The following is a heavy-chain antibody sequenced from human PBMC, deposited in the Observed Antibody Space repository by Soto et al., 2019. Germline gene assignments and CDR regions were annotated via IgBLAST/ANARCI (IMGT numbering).Heavy chain of an antibody. J-gene: IGHJ5*02. Sequence: SVKVSCKASGGTFSSYAISWVRQAPGQGLEWMGGIIPIFGTANYAQRFQGRVTITADKSTSTAYMELSSLRSEDTAVYYCASGMGYCSGGSCYLLDWFDPWGQGTLVTVSS. CDR1: GGTFSSYA. CDR3: ASGMGYCSGGSCYLLDWFDP. D-gene: IGHD2-15*01. V-gene: IGHV1-69*06. CDR2: IIPIFGTA.